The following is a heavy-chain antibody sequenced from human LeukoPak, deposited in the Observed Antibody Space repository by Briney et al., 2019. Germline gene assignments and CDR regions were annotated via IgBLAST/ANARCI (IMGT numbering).Heavy chain of an antibody. J-gene: IGHJ4*02. Sequence: GGSLRLSCAASGFTFSSYAMHWVRQAPGKGLEWVAVISYDGSNKYYADSVKGRFTISRDNSKNTLYLQMNSLRAGDTAVYYCASHHYSYGLSRWGQGTLVTVSS. D-gene: IGHD5-18*01. CDR2: ISYDGSNK. CDR1: GFTFSSYA. V-gene: IGHV3-30*14. CDR3: ASHHYSYGLSR.